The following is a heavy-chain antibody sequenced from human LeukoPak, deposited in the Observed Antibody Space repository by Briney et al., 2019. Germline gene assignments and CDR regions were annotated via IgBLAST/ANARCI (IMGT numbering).Heavy chain of an antibody. D-gene: IGHD2-8*01. V-gene: IGHV3-21*01. Sequence: PGGSLRLSCAASGFTFSSYSMNWVRQAPGKGLEWVSSISSSSSYIYYADSVKGRFTISRDNAKNSLYLQMNSLRAEDTAVYYCARDDDGMVYAIHWFDPWGQGTLVTVSS. CDR1: GFTFSSYS. J-gene: IGHJ5*02. CDR3: ARDDDGMVYAIHWFDP. CDR2: ISSSSSYI.